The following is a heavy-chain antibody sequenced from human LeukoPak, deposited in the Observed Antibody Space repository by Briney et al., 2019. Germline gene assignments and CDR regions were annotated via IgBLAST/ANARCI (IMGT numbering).Heavy chain of an antibody. J-gene: IGHJ6*02. D-gene: IGHD3-22*01. V-gene: IGHV3-21*01. Sequence: PGGSLRLSCAASGFTFNSYSMNWVRQAPGKGLEWVSSISSSSTYIYYADSMKGQFTISRDNAKNSLYLQMNSLRVEDTAVYYCARDQYYDSSGYSNYYYGMDVWGQGPTVTVSS. CDR2: ISSSSTYI. CDR3: ARDQYYDSSGYSNYYYGMDV. CDR1: GFTFNSYS.